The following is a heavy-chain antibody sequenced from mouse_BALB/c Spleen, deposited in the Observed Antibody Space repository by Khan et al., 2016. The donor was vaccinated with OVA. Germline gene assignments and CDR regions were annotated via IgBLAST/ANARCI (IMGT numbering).Heavy chain of an antibody. CDR3: ARLEVR. D-gene: IGHD2-13*01. V-gene: IGHV2-9*02. Sequence: VQLVESGPGLVEPSQSLSITCTVSGFSLTSYGVHWVRQPPGQGLEWLGVIWAGGSTTYNSALMSRLSISKDNSKCQVFLIMNSQQTDDTAMYYCARLEVRGGQGTTLTVSS. CDR1: GFSLTSYG. CDR2: IWAGGST. J-gene: IGHJ2*01.